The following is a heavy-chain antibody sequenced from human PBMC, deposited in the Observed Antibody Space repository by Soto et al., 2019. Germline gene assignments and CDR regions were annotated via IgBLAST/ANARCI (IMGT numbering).Heavy chain of an antibody. CDR3: AIIWRSGYRAFDY. D-gene: IGHD3-10*01. Sequence: QVQLQQRGAGLLKPSETLSLTCAVYGGSFSGDHWSWIRQPPGKGLEWIGEINHGGSTNHNPALKSRVTVSIDTSKNQFSLKLSSVTAADTAVYYCAIIWRSGYRAFDYWGQASLVTVSS. CDR2: INHGGST. CDR1: GGSFSGDH. V-gene: IGHV4-34*01. J-gene: IGHJ4*02.